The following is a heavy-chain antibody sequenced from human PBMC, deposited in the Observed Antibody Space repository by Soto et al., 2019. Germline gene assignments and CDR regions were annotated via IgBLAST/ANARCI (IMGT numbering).Heavy chain of an antibody. CDR2: IYSSGGT. CDR1: GFAFSDYT. J-gene: IGHJ4*02. CDR3: AKDRQPDGIWTFDS. V-gene: IGHV3-23*01. Sequence: EVQLLESGGDLVQPGGSLRLSCAASGFAFSDYTMAWVRQAPGKGLEWVSEIYSSGGTVYADSVKGRFTISRDNSKNTLYLQINSLRVEDTALYYCAKDRQPDGIWTFDSWGQGTRVTVSS. D-gene: IGHD3-9*01.